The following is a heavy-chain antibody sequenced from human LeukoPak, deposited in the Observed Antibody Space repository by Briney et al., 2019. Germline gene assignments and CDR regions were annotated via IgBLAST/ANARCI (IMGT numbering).Heavy chain of an antibody. CDR1: GFTFSSYS. CDR3: ARDVPAYDFWSGYYY. CDR2: ISSSSSYI. J-gene: IGHJ4*02. D-gene: IGHD3-3*01. Sequence: GGSLRLSCAASGFTFSSYSMNWVRQAPGKGLEWVSSISSSSSYIYYADSVKGRFTISRDNAKNSLYLQMNSLRAEDTAVYYCARDVPAYDFWSGYYYWGPGTLVTVSS. V-gene: IGHV3-21*01.